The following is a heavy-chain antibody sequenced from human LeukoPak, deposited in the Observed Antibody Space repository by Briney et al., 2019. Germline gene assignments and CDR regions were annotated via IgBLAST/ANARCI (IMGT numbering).Heavy chain of an antibody. D-gene: IGHD3-10*01. J-gene: IGHJ1*01. CDR3: ARGDYYGSGTGGEH. CDR1: GFTFSSYS. Sequence: PGGSLRLSCAASGFTFSSYSMTWVRQAPGKGLEWVSSISSSSSYIYYADSLKGRFTISRDNAKNTLYLQMNSLRPEDTAVYYCARGDYYGSGTGGEHWGQGTLVTVSS. V-gene: IGHV3-21*01. CDR2: ISSSSSYI.